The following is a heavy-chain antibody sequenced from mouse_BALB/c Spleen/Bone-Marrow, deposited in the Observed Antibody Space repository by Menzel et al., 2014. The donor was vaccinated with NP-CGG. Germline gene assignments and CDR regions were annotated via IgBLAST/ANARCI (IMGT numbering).Heavy chain of an antibody. CDR1: GFTFSSYT. J-gene: IGHJ4*01. V-gene: IGHV5-12-2*01. Sequence: EVKLMESGGGLVQPGGSLKLSCAASGFTFSSYTMSWVRQTPEKRLEWVAYISNGGGSTYYPDTVKGRFTISRDNAKSTLYLQMSSLKSEDTAMYYCARHGYYGSRAMDYWGQGTSVTVSS. D-gene: IGHD1-1*01. CDR3: ARHGYYGSRAMDY. CDR2: ISNGGGST.